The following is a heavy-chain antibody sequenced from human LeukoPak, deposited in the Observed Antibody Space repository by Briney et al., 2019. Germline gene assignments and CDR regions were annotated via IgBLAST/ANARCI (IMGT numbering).Heavy chain of an antibody. CDR2: ISSSSTI. V-gene: IGHV3-48*02. CDR3: ARDKGGNSDY. J-gene: IGHJ4*02. CDR1: GFTFSSYS. Sequence: GGSLRLSCAASGFTFSSYSMNWVRQAPGKGLEWVSYISSSSTIYYADSVKGRFTISRDNAKNSLYLQMNSLRDEDTAVYYCARDKGGNSDYWGQGTLVTVSS. D-gene: IGHD2-15*01.